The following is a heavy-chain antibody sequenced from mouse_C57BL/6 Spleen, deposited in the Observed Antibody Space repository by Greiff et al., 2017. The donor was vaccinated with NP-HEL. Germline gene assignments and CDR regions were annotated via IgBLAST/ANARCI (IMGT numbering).Heavy chain of an antibody. Sequence: QVQLQQPGAELVKPGASVKLSCKASGYTFTSYWMHWVKQRPGQGLEWIGMIHPNSGSTNYNEKFKSKATLTVDKSSSTAYMQLSSLTSEDSAVYYCARHDGYYWYCDVWGTGTTVTVSS. V-gene: IGHV1-64*01. CDR3: ARHDGYYWYCDV. D-gene: IGHD2-3*01. CDR1: GYTFTSYW. J-gene: IGHJ1*03. CDR2: IHPNSGST.